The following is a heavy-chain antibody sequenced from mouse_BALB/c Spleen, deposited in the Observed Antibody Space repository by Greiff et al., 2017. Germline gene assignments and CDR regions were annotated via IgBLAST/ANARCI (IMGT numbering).Heavy chain of an antibody. CDR1: GFNIKDTY. J-gene: IGHJ4*01. D-gene: IGHD2-4*01. CDR2: IDPANGNT. CDR3: ASEDYDVRGGGY. V-gene: IGHV14-3*02. Sequence: VQLQQSGAELVKPGASVKLSCTASGFNIKDTYMHWVKQRPEQGLEWIGRIDPANGNTKYDPKFQGKATITADTSSNTAYPQLSSLTSEDTAVYYCASEDYDVRGGGYWGQGTSVTVSS.